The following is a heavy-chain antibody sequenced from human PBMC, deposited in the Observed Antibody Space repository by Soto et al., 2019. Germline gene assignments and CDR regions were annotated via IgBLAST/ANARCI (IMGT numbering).Heavy chain of an antibody. J-gene: IGHJ6*02. V-gene: IGHV5-51*01. CDR1: GYSFTNNW. D-gene: IGHD6-25*01. CDR2: IYPGDSDT. CDR3: ARGYSSASGGRYYYYYGMDV. Sequence: GESLKISCKGSGYSFTNNWIGWVRQMPGKGLEWMGIIYPGDSDTRYSPSFQGQVTISADKSISTAYLQWSSLKASDTAMYYCARGYSSASGGRYYYYYGMDVWGQGTTVTVSS.